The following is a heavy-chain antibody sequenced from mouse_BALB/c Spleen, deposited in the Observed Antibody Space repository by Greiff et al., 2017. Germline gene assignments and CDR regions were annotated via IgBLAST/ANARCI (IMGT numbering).Heavy chain of an antibody. CDR1: GYSFTSYW. V-gene: IGHV1-74*01. D-gene: IGHD2-4*01. Sequence: QVQLQQPGAELVRPGASVKLSCKASGYSFTSYWMNWVKQRPGQGLEWIGMIHPSDSETRLNQKFKDKATLTADKSSSTAYMELSSLTSEDSAVYYCTLYYDYGEFAYWGQGTLVTVSA. CDR2: IHPSDSET. J-gene: IGHJ3*01. CDR3: TLYYDYGEFAY.